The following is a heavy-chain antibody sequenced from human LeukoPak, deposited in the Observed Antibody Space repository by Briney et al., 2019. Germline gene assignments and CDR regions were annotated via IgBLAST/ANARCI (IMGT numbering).Heavy chain of an antibody. D-gene: IGHD3-9*01. CDR2: IKQDGSEK. Sequence: GGSLRLSCAASGFTFSSYWMSWVRQAPGKGLEWVANIKQDGSEKYYVDSVKGRFTISRDNAKNSLYLQMNSLRAEDTAVYYCARDLDDILTGYALGYWGQGTLVTVSS. J-gene: IGHJ4*02. CDR3: ARDLDDILTGYALGY. V-gene: IGHV3-7*01. CDR1: GFTFSSYW.